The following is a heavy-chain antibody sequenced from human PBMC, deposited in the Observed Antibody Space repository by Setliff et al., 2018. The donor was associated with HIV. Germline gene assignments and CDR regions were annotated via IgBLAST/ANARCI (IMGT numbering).Heavy chain of an antibody. J-gene: IGHJ4*02. CDR1: GFTFSNYA. D-gene: IGHD2-2*03. CDR2: ISSSSSYI. Sequence: PGGSLRLSCAASGFTFSNYAMSWVRQAPGKGLEWVSSISSSSSYIYYADSVKGRFTISRDNAKNSLYLQMNSLTAEDTAVYYCAKVDNGHCTSASCRDFDYWGQGTLVTVSS. V-gene: IGHV3-21*04. CDR3: AKVDNGHCTSASCRDFDY.